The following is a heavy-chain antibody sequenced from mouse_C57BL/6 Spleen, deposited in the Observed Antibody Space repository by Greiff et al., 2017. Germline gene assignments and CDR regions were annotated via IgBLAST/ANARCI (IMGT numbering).Heavy chain of an antibody. D-gene: IGHD4-1*01. CDR2: ILPGSGST. V-gene: IGHV1-9*01. CDR1: GYTFTGYW. J-gene: IGHJ3*01. Sequence: VHLQQSGAELMTPGASVQLSCKATGYTFTGYWLEWVKQRPGHGLEWIGEILPGSGSTNYNAKFKGKATFTADTSSNTAYMQLSSLTTEDSAIYYCATNWDRCAYWGQGTLVTVSA. CDR3: ATNWDRCAY.